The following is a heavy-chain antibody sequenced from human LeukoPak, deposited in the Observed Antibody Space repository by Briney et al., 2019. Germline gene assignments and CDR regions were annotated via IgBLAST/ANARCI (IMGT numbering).Heavy chain of an antibody. Sequence: GGSLRLSCAASGFTFSSYWMSSVRQAPGKGLEWVSSISGSGGSTYYADSVKGRFTISRDNSQNTLYLQMNSLRAEDTAVYYCAKDRSGGGDYYFGMDVWGPGTTVTVSS. CDR2: ISGSGGST. CDR1: GFTFSSYW. V-gene: IGHV3-23*01. J-gene: IGHJ6*02. CDR3: AKDRSGGGDYYFGMDV. D-gene: IGHD6-19*01.